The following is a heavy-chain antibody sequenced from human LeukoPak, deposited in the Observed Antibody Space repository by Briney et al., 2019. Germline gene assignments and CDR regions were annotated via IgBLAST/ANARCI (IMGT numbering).Heavy chain of an antibody. CDR2: ISSSGSTI. V-gene: IGHV3-48*03. Sequence: GGSLRLSCAASGFTFSSYEMNWVRQAPGKGLEWVSYISSSGSTIYYADSVKGRFTNSRDNAKNSLYLQMNSLRAEDTAVYYCARGALPYSSSWYHWFDPWGQGTLVTVSS. D-gene: IGHD6-13*01. CDR1: GFTFSSYE. J-gene: IGHJ5*02. CDR3: ARGALPYSSSWYHWFDP.